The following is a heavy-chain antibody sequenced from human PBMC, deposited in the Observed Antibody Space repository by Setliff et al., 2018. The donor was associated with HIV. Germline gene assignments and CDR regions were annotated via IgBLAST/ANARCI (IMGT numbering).Heavy chain of an antibody. Sequence: ASVKVSCKASGDTFSNYAISWVRQAPGQGLEWMGGIIPIFGTANYAQKFEGRVTITADKSTSTAYMELSSLRSEDTAVYYCARSRLGSWFDPWGQGTLVTVSS. CDR3: ARSRLGSWFDP. D-gene: IGHD7-27*01. J-gene: IGHJ5*02. CDR2: IIPIFGTA. CDR1: GDTFSNYA. V-gene: IGHV1-69*06.